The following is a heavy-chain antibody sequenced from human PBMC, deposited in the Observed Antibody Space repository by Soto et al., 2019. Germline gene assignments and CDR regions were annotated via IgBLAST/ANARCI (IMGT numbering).Heavy chain of an antibody. CDR3: ARAVDIPARFDP. V-gene: IGHV4-31*03. CDR2: IYYSGST. CDR1: GGSISSGGYY. J-gene: IGHJ5*02. D-gene: IGHD5-12*01. Sequence: SETLSLTCTVSGGSISSGGYYWSWIRQHPGKGLEWIGYIYYSGSTYYNPSLKSRVTISVDTSKNQFSLKLSSVTAADTAVYYCARAVDIPARFDPWGQGTLVTVSS.